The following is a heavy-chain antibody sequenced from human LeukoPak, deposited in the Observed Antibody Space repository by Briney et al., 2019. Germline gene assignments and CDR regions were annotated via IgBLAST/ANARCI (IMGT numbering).Heavy chain of an antibody. CDR1: GDSVSSASYY. D-gene: IGHD2-15*01. Sequence: SETLSLTCTVSGDSVSSASYYWSWIRQPPGKGLEWIGYIYYSGSTKYNPSLKSRATISVETSKNQFSLKLSSVTAADTAVYYCARTQYCSGAACYFGYFDSWGQGTPVTVSS. CDR3: ARTQYCSGAACYFGYFDS. V-gene: IGHV4-61*01. CDR2: IYYSGST. J-gene: IGHJ4*02.